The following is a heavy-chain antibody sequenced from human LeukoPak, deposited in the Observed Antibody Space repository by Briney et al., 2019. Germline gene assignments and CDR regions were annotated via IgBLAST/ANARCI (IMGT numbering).Heavy chain of an antibody. Sequence: SQTLSLTCTVSGGSISSSSYYWGWIPQPPGKGLEWIGSIYYSGSTYYNPSLKSRVTISVDTSKNQFSLKLSSVTAADTAVYYCARDNVQQGSRPSFDYWGQGTLVTVSS. CDR1: GGSISSSSYY. CDR3: ARDNVQQGSRPSFDY. D-gene: IGHD6-13*01. CDR2: IYYSGST. V-gene: IGHV4-39*07. J-gene: IGHJ4*02.